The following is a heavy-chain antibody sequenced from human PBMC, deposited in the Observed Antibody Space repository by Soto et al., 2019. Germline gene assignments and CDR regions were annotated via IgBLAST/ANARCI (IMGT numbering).Heavy chain of an antibody. CDR1: SGSISTYY. J-gene: IGHJ4*02. D-gene: IGHD7-27*01. V-gene: IGHV4-59*01. Sequence: QVQLQESGPGLVKPSETLSLTCTVSSGSISTYYWSWIRQPPGKGLEWIGYIYYTGSTNYNPSLKNRGGITIDTSQKPFSLNLSSVAAGDTAVYYCAGAPNWAYFGFWGLGTLVTVSS. CDR2: IYYTGST. CDR3: AGAPNWAYFGF.